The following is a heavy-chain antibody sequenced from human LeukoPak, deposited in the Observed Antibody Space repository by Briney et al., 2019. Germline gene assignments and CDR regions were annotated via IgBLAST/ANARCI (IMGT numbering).Heavy chain of an antibody. CDR2: INPNSGGT. CDR3: ARDSDYSSSSTDY. V-gene: IGHV1-2*02. Sequence: ASVKVSCKASGYTFTGYYMHWVRQAPGQGLEWMGWINPNSGGTNYAQKFQGRVTMTRDTSISTAYMELSRLRSDGTAVYYCARDSDYSSSSTDYWGQGTLVTVSS. D-gene: IGHD6-6*01. CDR1: GYTFTGYY. J-gene: IGHJ4*02.